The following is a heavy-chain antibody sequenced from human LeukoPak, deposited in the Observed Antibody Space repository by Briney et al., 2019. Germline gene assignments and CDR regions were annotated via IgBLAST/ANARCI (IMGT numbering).Heavy chain of an antibody. D-gene: IGHD1-26*01. J-gene: IGHJ4*02. Sequence: SVKVSCKASGGTFSSYAISWVRQAPGQGLEWMGRIIPIFGTANYAQKFQGRVTITTDESTSTAYMELSSLRSEDTAVYYCAIIEGATGFDYWGQGTLVTVSS. CDR1: GGTFSSYA. V-gene: IGHV1-69*05. CDR2: IIPIFGTA. CDR3: AIIEGATGFDY.